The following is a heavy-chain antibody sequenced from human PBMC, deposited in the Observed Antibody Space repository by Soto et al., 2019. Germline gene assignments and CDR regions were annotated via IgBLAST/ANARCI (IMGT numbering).Heavy chain of an antibody. J-gene: IGHJ6*02. CDR2: IIPIFGTA. V-gene: IGHV1-69*01. CDR1: GGTFSSYA. Sequence: QVQLVQSGAEVKKPGSSVKVSCKASGGTFSSYAISWVRQAPGQGLEWMGGIIPIFGTANYAQKFQGRVTITADESTSSDYMELSSLRSEDTAVDYCARDIKDIVVVPAASDQVNYYYYGMDVWGQGTTVTVSS. CDR3: ARDIKDIVVVPAASDQVNYYYYGMDV. D-gene: IGHD2-2*01.